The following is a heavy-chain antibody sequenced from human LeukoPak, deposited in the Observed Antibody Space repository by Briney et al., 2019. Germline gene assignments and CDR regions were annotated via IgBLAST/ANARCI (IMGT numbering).Heavy chain of an antibody. D-gene: IGHD2-15*01. CDR2: IQSDGSKT. CDR3: AKRYCKSATCRSDMDA. Sequence: GGSLRLSCAASGFSFSNYGMHWVRQAPGKGLEWVALIQSDGSKTYSADSAKGRFTISRDNPRNTLYLQMNRLRPEDTAVYYCAKRYCKSATCRSDMDAWGQGTTVTVSS. CDR1: GFSFSNYG. J-gene: IGHJ6*02. V-gene: IGHV3-30*02.